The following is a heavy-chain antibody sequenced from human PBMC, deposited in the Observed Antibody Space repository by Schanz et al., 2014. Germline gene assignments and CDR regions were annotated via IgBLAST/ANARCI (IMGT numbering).Heavy chain of an antibody. CDR3: VRDYNWGFDN. J-gene: IGHJ4*02. V-gene: IGHV3-33*08. CDR2: ISDDGTVQ. D-gene: IGHD7-27*01. CDR1: GFTFTGYA. Sequence: QVQLVESGGGVVQPGGSLRLSCAASGFTFTGYAMSWVRQAPGKGLEWLAVISDDGTVQMYADSVKGRFTVSRDNAKSSLYLQMSSLRDEDTAIYYCVRDYNWGFDNWGQGTLVTVSS.